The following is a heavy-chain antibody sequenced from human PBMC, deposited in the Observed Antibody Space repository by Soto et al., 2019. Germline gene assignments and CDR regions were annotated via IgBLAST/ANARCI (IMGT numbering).Heavy chain of an antibody. D-gene: IGHD6-6*01. Sequence: GGSLRLSCAASGFTFSSYSMNWVGQGPGKGLEWVSYISSSSNTIYYADSVKGRFSISRDNAKSSLYLQMNRLRDEDTAVYYCARMDSNSFRFANYYYGMAVWGQGTTVTVSS. CDR2: ISSSSNTI. J-gene: IGHJ6*02. CDR3: ARMDSNSFRFANYYYGMAV. V-gene: IGHV3-48*02. CDR1: GFTFSSYS.